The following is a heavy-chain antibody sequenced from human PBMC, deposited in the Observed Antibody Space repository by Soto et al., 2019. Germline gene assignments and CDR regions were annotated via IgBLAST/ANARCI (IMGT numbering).Heavy chain of an antibody. CDR2: IIPIFGTA. D-gene: IGHD1-7*01. V-gene: IGHV1-69*13. CDR1: GGTFSSYA. Sequence: GASVKVSCKASGGTFSSYAISWVRQAPGQGLEWMGGIIPIFGTANYAQKFQGRVTITADESTSTAYMELSSLRSEDTAVYYCARVQTGKTGTTYLRYYYYGMDVWGQGTTVTVSS. CDR3: ARVQTGKTGTTYLRYYYYGMDV. J-gene: IGHJ6*02.